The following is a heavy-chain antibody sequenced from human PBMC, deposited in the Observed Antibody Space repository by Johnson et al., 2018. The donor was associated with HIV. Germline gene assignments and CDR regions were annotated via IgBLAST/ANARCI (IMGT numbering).Heavy chain of an antibody. D-gene: IGHD1-26*01. CDR3: ARVGSGSYLLGAFDI. CDR1: GFTFSSYA. V-gene: IGHV3-30*04. J-gene: IGHJ3*02. CDR2: ILSDGSNI. Sequence: QVQLVESGGGVVQPGRSLRLSCAASGFTFSSYAMHWVRQAPGKGLEWVSIILSDGSNIYYADSVTGRFTISRDNAKNSLYLQMNSLRAEDTALYYCARVGSGSYLLGAFDIGGQGTMVTVSS.